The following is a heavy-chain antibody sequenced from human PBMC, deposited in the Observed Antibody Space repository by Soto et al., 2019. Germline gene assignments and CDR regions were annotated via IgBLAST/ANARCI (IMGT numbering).Heavy chain of an antibody. CDR2: ISAYNGNT. Sequence: QVPLVQSGAELKKPGASVKVSCKASGYTFASYAISWMRKAPGQGLEWMGWISAYNGNTNYAQKLQGRVTMTTDTSTSTAYMELRSLRSDYTAVYYCARDPPPPDYWGQGTLVTVSS. V-gene: IGHV1-18*01. CDR1: GYTFASYA. CDR3: ARDPPPPDY. J-gene: IGHJ4*02.